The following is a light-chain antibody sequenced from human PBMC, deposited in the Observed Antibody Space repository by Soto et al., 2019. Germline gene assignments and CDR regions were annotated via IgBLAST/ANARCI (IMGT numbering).Light chain of an antibody. Sequence: EIVLTQSPGTLSLSPGERATLSCRASQSVSSSYLAWSQQKPGQAPRLLIYGASSRATGIPDRFSGSGSGTAFTLTISRLEPEDFAVYYCQQYGSSLLYTFGQGTKLEIK. J-gene: IGKJ2*01. CDR1: QSVSSSY. CDR2: GAS. CDR3: QQYGSSLLYT. V-gene: IGKV3-20*01.